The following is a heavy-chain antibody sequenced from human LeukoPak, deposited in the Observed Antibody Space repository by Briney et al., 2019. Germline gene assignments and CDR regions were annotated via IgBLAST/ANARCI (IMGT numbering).Heavy chain of an antibody. J-gene: IGHJ5*02. CDR3: TRDPYSSGWTNWFDP. Sequence: GGSLRLSCTASGFTFGDYAMSWVRQAPGKGLGWVGFIRSKAYGGTTEYAASVKGRFTISRDDSKSIAYLQMNSLKTEDAAVYYCTRDPYSSGWTNWFDPWGQGTLVTVSS. D-gene: IGHD6-19*01. V-gene: IGHV3-49*04. CDR2: IRSKAYGGTT. CDR1: GFTFGDYA.